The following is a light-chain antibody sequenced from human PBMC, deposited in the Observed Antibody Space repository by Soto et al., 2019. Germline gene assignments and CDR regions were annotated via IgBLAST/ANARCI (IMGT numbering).Light chain of an antibody. V-gene: IGKV1-39*01. CDR2: GAS. CDR1: QSIKNY. CDR3: QQSFSTPRT. J-gene: IGKJ1*01. Sequence: DIPITQSPFPLSAAKGDRVTITCPASQSIKNYLNWYQHKPGAAPKLLIFGASNLESGVPSRFSGSGSGTDFTLTISSLQPEDFGTYYCQQSFSTPRTFGQGTKVDIK.